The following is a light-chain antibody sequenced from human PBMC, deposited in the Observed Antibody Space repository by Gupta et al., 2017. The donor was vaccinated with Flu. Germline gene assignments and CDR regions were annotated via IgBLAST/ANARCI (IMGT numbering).Light chain of an antibody. CDR2: FNSDGSH. Sequence: QPLLTQSPSPSAFLRPPVKPTSTLSSGHTTYGIAWHQQQPEKGTRFLLKFNSDGSHLKGDGIPDRFSAASSAAVHNPAIPGLQAQDYSDYSCETWGTGRHVFGGGTKVTVL. CDR3: ETWGTGRHV. CDR1: SGHTTYG. V-gene: IGLV4-69*01. J-gene: IGLJ3*02.